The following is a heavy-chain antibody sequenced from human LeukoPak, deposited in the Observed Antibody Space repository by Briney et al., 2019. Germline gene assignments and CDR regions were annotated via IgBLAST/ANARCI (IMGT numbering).Heavy chain of an antibody. V-gene: IGHV3-7*01. CDR3: ARDRLVRGVMTTDY. CDR1: GFTFSNYW. CDR2: IKPDGRDK. D-gene: IGHD3-10*01. Sequence: PGGSLRLSCVASGFTFSNYWMTWVRQAPGKGLEWVANIKPDGRDKYYVDSVEGRFTISRDNAKNSLYLQMNSLRAEDTAVYYCARDRLVRGVMTTDYWGQGTLVTVSS. J-gene: IGHJ4*02.